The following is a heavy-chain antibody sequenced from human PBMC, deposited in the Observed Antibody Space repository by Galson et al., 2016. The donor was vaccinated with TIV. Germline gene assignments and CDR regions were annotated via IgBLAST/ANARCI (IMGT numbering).Heavy chain of an antibody. V-gene: IGHV3-48*03. CDR3: ARESLGGFDCSIDY. J-gene: IGHJ4*02. CDR2: INSRASDRTT. D-gene: IGHD2-21*02. CDR1: GFTFSDFE. Sequence: SLRLSCATSGFTFSDFEMDWVRQTPGKGLEWLAWINSRASDRTTYYADSAKGRSTISRDNAKNSVYLQMNSLRDEDTGIYYCARESLGGFDCSIDYWGQGILVTVSS.